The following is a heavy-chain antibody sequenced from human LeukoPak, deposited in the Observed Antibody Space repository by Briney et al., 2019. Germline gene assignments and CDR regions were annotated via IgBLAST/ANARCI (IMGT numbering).Heavy chain of an antibody. D-gene: IGHD6-19*01. V-gene: IGHV1-46*01. CDR1: GFTFTSYY. CDR3: ARETLGDSGWYSVYYYYYGMDV. Sequence: PGGSLRLSCAASGFTFTSYYMHWVRQAPGQGLEWMGIINPSGGSTSYAQKFQGRVTMTRDTPTSTVYMELSSLRSEDTAVYYCARETLGDSGWYSVYYYYYGMDVWGQGTTVTVSS. J-gene: IGHJ6*02. CDR2: INPSGGST.